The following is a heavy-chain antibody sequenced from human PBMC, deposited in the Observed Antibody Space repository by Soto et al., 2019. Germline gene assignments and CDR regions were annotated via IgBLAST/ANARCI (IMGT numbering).Heavy chain of an antibody. D-gene: IGHD3-22*01. CDR1: DSSISTYS. J-gene: IGHJ5*02. V-gene: IGHV4-59*01. CDR2: ISYSGS. Sequence: SETLSLTCSVSDSSISTYSWTWIRQPPGKGLEWIGDISYSGSSYNPSPKSRVTMSVDTSRSQFSLKLSSVTAADTAVYYCARLRRRDSSSFQEWFDPWGQGTLVT. CDR3: ARLRRRDSSSFQEWFDP.